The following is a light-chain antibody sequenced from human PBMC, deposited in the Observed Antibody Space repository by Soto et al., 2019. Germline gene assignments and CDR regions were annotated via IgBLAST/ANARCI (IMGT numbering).Light chain of an antibody. V-gene: IGKV3-15*01. CDR2: GAS. CDR1: QSVSSN. Sequence: EIVMTQSPATLSVSPGARATLSCRASQSVSSNLAWYQQKPGQGPRLLIYGASTRATATPARFSGSGSGTEFTLTISSLQSEDFAVYYCQQYNNWPPITFGQGTRLEIK. J-gene: IGKJ5*01. CDR3: QQYNNWPPIT.